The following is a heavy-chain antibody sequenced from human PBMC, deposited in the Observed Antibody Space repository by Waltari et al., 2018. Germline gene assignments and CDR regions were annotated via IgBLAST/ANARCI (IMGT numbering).Heavy chain of an antibody. Sequence: EVLLVESGGGLVQTGGSLRPSCAASRFTFRNDWMNWVRQAPGKGLEWVANINQDGSEEYYVDSVKGRFTISRDNAKNSLYLEMKTLRAEDTAIYYCARTGARWLQFAAFDIWGQGTMVTVSS. J-gene: IGHJ3*02. CDR2: INQDGSEE. CDR1: RFTFRNDW. CDR3: ARTGARWLQFAAFDI. V-gene: IGHV3-7*01. D-gene: IGHD5-12*01.